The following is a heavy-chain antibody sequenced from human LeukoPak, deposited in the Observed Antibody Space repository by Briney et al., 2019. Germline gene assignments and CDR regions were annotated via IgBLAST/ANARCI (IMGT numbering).Heavy chain of an antibody. V-gene: IGHV3-23*01. CDR3: AKDIQLST. Sequence: GGSLTLSCTASGFLFSVSAMPWPRQAPGGGLEWVSLIGARGESTYYADSVKGRFTVSRDNSKNTLSLQMNSLRVEDTAMYFCAKDIQLSTWGLGTMVTVSS. J-gene: IGHJ3*01. CDR1: GFLFSVSA. CDR2: IGARGEST. D-gene: IGHD5-24*01.